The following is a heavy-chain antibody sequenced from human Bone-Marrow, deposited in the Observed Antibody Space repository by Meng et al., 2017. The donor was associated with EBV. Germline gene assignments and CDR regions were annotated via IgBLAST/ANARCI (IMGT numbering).Heavy chain of an antibody. D-gene: IGHD4-17*01. J-gene: IGHJ4*02. Sequence: VQVEGCGGGLGQAGRFLGVSCAASGFTFSCYWVHWVRQGPGKGLEWVSAISGCGGSTYYAASVKGRFTISRDNSKNTLYLQMNSLRAEDTAVYYCATQTTVTTSPIDYWGQGTLVTVSS. CDR2: ISGCGGST. CDR1: GFTFSCYW. CDR3: ATQTTVTTSPIDY. V-gene: IGHV3-23*04.